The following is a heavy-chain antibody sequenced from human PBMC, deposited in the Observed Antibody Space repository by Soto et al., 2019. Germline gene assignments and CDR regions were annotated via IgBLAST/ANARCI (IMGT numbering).Heavy chain of an antibody. CDR3: ARGDARVVASFDP. V-gene: IGHV1-2*02. D-gene: IGHD2-15*01. J-gene: IGHJ5*02. CDR2: INPNSGGT. CDR1: GYTFTDYY. Sequence: QVQLVQSGAEVKKPGASVKVSCKASGYTFTDYYIHWVRQAPGQGLEWMGWINPNSGGTNYAQKFQGRVTMTRDTSISTAYMELSRLISDDTAVYYCARGDARVVASFDPWGQGALVTVSS.